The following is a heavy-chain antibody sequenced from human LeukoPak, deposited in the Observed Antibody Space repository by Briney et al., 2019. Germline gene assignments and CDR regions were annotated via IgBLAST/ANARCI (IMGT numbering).Heavy chain of an antibody. J-gene: IGHJ4*02. D-gene: IGHD3-10*01. CDR2: ISSSSSTI. CDR1: GFTFSSYA. V-gene: IGHV3-48*02. Sequence: GGSLRLSCAASGFTFSSYAMSWVRQAPGKGLEWVSYISSSSSTIYYADSVKGRFTISRDNAKNSLYLQMNSLRDEDTAVYYCARDYRQYYYGSGSLDYWGQGTLVTVSS. CDR3: ARDYRQYYYGSGSLDY.